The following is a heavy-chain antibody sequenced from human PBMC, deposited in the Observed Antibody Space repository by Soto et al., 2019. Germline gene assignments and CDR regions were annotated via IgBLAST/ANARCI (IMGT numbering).Heavy chain of an antibody. D-gene: IGHD1-26*01. V-gene: IGHV1-69*01. CDR3: ARGYRENYFYDMDV. CDR1: GGSFSKYG. CDR2: IIPMFGIG. Sequence: QVQLVQSGAEVKMPGSSVRVSCKASGGSFSKYGISWVRQAPGQGLEWMGGIIPMFGIGNYAEKFLGRVTITADESTSTSHMELSGLRSEDTAVYFCARGYRENYFYDMDVWGQGTTVTVSS. J-gene: IGHJ6*02.